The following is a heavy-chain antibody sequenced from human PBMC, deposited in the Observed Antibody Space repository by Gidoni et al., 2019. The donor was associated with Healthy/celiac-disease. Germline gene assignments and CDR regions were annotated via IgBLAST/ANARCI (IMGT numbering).Heavy chain of an antibody. CDR2: ISSSSSDI. Sequence: EVQLVESGGGPVKPGGSLRLSCAAFGFTFSSYSMNWVRQAPGKGLEWVSSISSSSSDIYYANSVKGRFTISRDNAKNSLYLQMNSLRAEDTAVYYCARMLAYDSSGYPGYWGQGTLVTVSS. D-gene: IGHD3-22*01. V-gene: IGHV3-21*01. J-gene: IGHJ4*02. CDR3: ARMLAYDSSGYPGY. CDR1: GFTFSSYS.